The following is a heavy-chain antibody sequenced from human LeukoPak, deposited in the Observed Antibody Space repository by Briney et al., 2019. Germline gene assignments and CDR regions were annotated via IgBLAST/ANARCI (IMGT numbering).Heavy chain of an antibody. CDR2: TFYRSKLYN. CDR3: AREAAAGWVDY. V-gene: IGHV6-1*01. D-gene: IGHD6-13*01. Sequence: SQTLSLTCAISGDTVSSNSGVWTWLTQSPSLGFEWLGRTFYRSKLYNHYAVSVKSRITINPDTSKNKFSLQLNSVTPEDTAVYYCAREAAAGWVDYWGQGTLVTVSS. CDR1: GDTVSSNSGV. J-gene: IGHJ4*02.